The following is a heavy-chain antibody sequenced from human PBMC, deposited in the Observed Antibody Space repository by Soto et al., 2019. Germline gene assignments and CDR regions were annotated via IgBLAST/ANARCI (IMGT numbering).Heavy chain of an antibody. J-gene: IGHJ6*02. V-gene: IGHV1-69*01. CDR2: IIPISETT. CDR3: ARSQGSSTSLESYYYYYYGMDV. D-gene: IGHD2-2*01. CDR1: GGTFSSYA. Sequence: QVQLVQSGAEVKKPGSSVKVSCKASGGTFSSYAITWVRQAPGQGLEWMGGIIPISETTNYAQKFQGRVMITADESKSTAYMELSRLRSEDTAVYYCARSQGSSTSLESYYYYYYGMDVWGQGTTVTVSS.